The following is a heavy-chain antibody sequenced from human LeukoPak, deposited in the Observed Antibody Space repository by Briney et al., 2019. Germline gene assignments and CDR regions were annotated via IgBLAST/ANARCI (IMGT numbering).Heavy chain of an antibody. Sequence: SETLSLTCTVSGGSISSGSYYWSWIRQPAGKGLEWIGRIYSSGSTNYNPSLKSRVTISVDTSKNQFSLKLSSVTAADTAVYYCARGRSEWFGEKTYYYYYYYMDVWGKGTTVTVSS. D-gene: IGHD3-10*01. CDR2: IYSSGST. CDR3: ARGRSEWFGEKTYYYYYYYMDV. J-gene: IGHJ6*03. V-gene: IGHV4-61*02. CDR1: GGSISSGSYY.